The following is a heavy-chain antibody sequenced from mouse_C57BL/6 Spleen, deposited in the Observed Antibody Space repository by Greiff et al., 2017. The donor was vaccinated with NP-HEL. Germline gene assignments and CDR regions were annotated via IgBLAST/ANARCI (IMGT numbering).Heavy chain of an antibody. CDR2: IDPETGGT. CDR1: GYTFTDYE. J-gene: IGHJ4*01. D-gene: IGHD2-13*01. Sequence: QVQLQQPGAELVRPGASVTLSCKASGYTFTDYEMHWVKQTPVHGLEWIGAIDPETGGTAYNQKFKGKAILTADKSSSTAYMELRSLTSEDSAVYYCTRSGDYWAMDYWGQGTSVTVSS. CDR3: TRSGDYWAMDY. V-gene: IGHV1-15*01.